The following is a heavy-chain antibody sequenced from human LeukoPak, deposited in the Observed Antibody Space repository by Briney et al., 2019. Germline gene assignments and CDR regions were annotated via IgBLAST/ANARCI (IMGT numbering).Heavy chain of an antibody. D-gene: IGHD3-3*01. J-gene: IGHJ3*02. V-gene: IGHV3-7*01. CDR2: IKQDGSEK. CDR3: ARVAIFGAPRDAFDI. CDR1: GFTFSSYW. Sequence: GGSLRLSCAASGFTFSSYWMSWVRQAPGKGLEWVANIKQDGSEKYYVDSVKGRFTISRDNAKNSLYLQMNSLRAEDTAVYYCARVAIFGAPRDAFDIWGQGTMVTVSS.